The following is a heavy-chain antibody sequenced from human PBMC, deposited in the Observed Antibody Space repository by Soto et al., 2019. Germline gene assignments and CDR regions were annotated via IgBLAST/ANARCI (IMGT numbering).Heavy chain of an antibody. CDR1: GFTVSSNY. CDR2: IYSGGST. J-gene: IGHJ6*02. D-gene: IGHD4-17*01. Sequence: EVQLVETGGGLIQPGGSLRLSCAASGFTVSSNYMSWVRQAPGKGLEWVSVIYSGGSTYYADSVKGRFTISRDNSKNTLYLQMNSLRAEDTAVYYCARDRYGDFRAVYYGMDVWGQGTTVTVSS. CDR3: ARDRYGDFRAVYYGMDV. V-gene: IGHV3-53*02.